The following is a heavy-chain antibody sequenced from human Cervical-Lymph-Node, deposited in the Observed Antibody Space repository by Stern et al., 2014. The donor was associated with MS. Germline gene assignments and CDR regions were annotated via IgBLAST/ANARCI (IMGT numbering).Heavy chain of an antibody. Sequence: VHLVESGPGLVKPSETLSLTCTVSGYSFSSEYYWGWIRQTPGKGLEWIGSIYNSGSPSYTPSLKSRVTMSVDTSKNQSSLSLSSVTAADTAVYYCARDSYSDYAETTFDYWGQGILVTVSS. J-gene: IGHJ4*02. CDR2: IYNSGSP. CDR3: ARDSYSDYAETTFDY. V-gene: IGHV4-38-2*02. CDR1: GYSFSSEYY. D-gene: IGHD4-11*01.